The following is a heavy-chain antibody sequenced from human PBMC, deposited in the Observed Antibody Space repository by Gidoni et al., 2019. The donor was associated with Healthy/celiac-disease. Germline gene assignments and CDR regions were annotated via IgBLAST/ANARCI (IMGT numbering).Heavy chain of an antibody. V-gene: IGHV4-39*01. J-gene: IGHJ6*02. Sequence: LSLKSRVTISVDTSKNQFSLKLSSVTAADTAVYYCARLGVRDYYYYGMDVWGQGTTVTVSS. CDR3: ARLGVRDYYYYGMDV.